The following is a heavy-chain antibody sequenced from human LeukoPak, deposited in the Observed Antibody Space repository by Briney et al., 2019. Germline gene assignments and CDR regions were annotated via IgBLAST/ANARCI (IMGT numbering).Heavy chain of an antibody. Sequence: PGGSLRLSCVASGFIFSDSYMSWIRQAPGRRLEWVSYISRGSGTVFYTDSVKGRFTVSRDIAENSLYLQMNNLRVEDTAVYFCARESGPGAFDVWGQGTGVSVSS. CDR2: ISRGSGTV. D-gene: IGHD1-14*01. CDR3: ARESGPGAFDV. J-gene: IGHJ3*01. V-gene: IGHV3-11*01. CDR1: GFIFSDSY.